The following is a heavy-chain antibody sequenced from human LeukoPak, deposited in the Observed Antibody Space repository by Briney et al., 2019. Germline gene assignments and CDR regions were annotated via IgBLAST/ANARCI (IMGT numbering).Heavy chain of an antibody. CDR3: ARGDGGLLDY. Sequence: PGGSLRLSCAASGFTFSSYSMNWVRQAPGKGLEWVSYISSSYSYIYYADSVKGRFTISRDNAKNSLYLQMNSLRAEDTAVYYCARGDGGLLDYWGQGTLVIVSS. CDR1: GFTFSSYS. D-gene: IGHD4-23*01. J-gene: IGHJ4*02. V-gene: IGHV3-21*01. CDR2: ISSSYSYI.